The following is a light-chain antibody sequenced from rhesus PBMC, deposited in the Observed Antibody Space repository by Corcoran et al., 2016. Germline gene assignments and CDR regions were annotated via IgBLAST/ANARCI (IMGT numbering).Light chain of an antibody. J-gene: IGKJ1*01. CDR1: QSLLVSEDGNTY. V-gene: IGKV2-104*02. CDR3: RQALEFPWT. Sequence: DIVMTQTPLSLPDTPGEPASISCRSSQSLLVSEDGNTYLDWYLQKPGQSPPLLIYEVSNRASGVPDRLSGSGSDTDFTRKISRVEAEDVGVYYCRQALEFPWTFGQGTKVEIK. CDR2: EVS.